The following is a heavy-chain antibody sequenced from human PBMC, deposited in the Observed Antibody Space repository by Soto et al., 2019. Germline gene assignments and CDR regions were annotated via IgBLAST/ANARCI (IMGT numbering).Heavy chain of an antibody. Sequence: QVQLQESGPGLVKPSQTLSLTCTVSGGSISSGGYCWSWVRQLPGKGLEWIGYINYSGSTSYNPFLKSRVTMSVATSKKQFPLELGSVTAAETAVYYCAREPRFSGSYVDYWGQGTLVTVSS. J-gene: IGHJ4*02. CDR1: GGSISSGGYC. V-gene: IGHV4-31*03. D-gene: IGHD3-10*01. CDR2: INYSGST. CDR3: AREPRFSGSYVDY.